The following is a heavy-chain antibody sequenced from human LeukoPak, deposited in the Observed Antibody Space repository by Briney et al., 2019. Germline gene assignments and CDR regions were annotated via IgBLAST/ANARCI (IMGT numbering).Heavy chain of an antibody. V-gene: IGHV4-59*01. CDR3: ARGGYDYVWGSYRYSLFDY. CDR2: IYYRGST. D-gene: IGHD3-16*02. CDR1: GGSINSYH. J-gene: IGHJ4*02. Sequence: SETLSLTCTVSGGSINSYHWSWIRQPPGKGLEGIGYIYYRGSTSYNPSLKSRVTISVDTSKNQFSLKLSSVTAADTAVYYCARGGYDYVWGSYRYSLFDYWGQGTLVTVSS.